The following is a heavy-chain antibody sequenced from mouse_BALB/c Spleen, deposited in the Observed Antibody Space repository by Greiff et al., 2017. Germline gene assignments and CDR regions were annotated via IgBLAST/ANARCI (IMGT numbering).Heavy chain of an antibody. V-gene: IGHV2-2*02. Sequence: VQLQQSGPGLVQPSQSLSITCTVSGFSLTSYGVHWVRQSPGKGLEWLGVIWSGGSTDYNAAFISRLSISKDNSKSQVFFKMNSLQANDTAIYYCARRGNWDRDAMDYWGQGTSVTVSS. J-gene: IGHJ4*01. CDR3: ARRGNWDRDAMDY. CDR1: GFSLTSYG. D-gene: IGHD4-1*01. CDR2: IWSGGST.